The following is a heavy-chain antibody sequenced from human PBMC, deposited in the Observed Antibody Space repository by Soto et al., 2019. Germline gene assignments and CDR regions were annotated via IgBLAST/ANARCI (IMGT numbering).Heavy chain of an antibody. J-gene: IGHJ4*02. Sequence: EVQLVESGGGQVKPEESLRLSCVGSGFNFRGAWMSWVRQAPGKGLEWAGRIKSKVDGETTEYPASVKGRFSISRDDSKNSVYLSVNSLKVEDTGVYYCASDVPECGSGEFDFWGQGTLVTVSS. CDR1: GFNFRGAW. V-gene: IGHV3-15*01. D-gene: IGHD3-10*01. CDR3: ASDVPECGSGEFDF. CDR2: IKSKVDGETT.